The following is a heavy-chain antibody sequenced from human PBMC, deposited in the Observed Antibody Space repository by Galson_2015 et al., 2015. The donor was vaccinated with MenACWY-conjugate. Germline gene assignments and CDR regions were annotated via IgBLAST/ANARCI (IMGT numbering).Heavy chain of an antibody. CDR3: ASEDYYYDSSSRRKSSMDY. J-gene: IGHJ4*02. D-gene: IGHD3-22*01. V-gene: IGHV3-7*03. CDR2: IKPDGSEK. CDR1: GFTFSRYW. Sequence: SLRLSCAVSGFTFSRYWMHWVRQAPGKGLEWVADIKPDGSEKYYADSVKGRFTISRDNVKNSLYLQMNSLRAEDTAVYYCASEDYYYDSSSRRKSSMDYWGQGTLVTVSS.